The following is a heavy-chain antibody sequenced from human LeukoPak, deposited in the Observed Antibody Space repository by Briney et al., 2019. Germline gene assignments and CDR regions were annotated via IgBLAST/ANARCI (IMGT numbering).Heavy chain of an antibody. CDR1: GGSISSSNW. D-gene: IGHD6-13*01. V-gene: IGHV4-4*02. CDR3: ARGSSSWFDAFDI. J-gene: IGHJ3*02. CDR2: IYHSGST. Sequence: SETLSLTCAVSGGSISSSNWWSWVRQPPGKGLEWIGEIYHSGSTNHNPSLKSRVTISVDKSKNQFSLKLSSVTAADTAVYYCARGSSSWFDAFDIWGQGTMVTVSS.